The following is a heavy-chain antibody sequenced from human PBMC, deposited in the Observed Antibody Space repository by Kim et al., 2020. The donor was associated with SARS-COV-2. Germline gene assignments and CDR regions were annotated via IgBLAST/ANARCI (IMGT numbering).Heavy chain of an antibody. CDR3: AKDRGDNWFDP. Sequence: GGSLRLSCAASGFTFSSYGMHWVRQAPGKGLEWVAVISYDGSNKYYADSVKGRFTISRDNSKNTLYLQMNSLRAEDTAVYYCAKDRGDNWFDPWGQGTLVTVSS. CDR1: GFTFSSYG. V-gene: IGHV3-30*18. J-gene: IGHJ5*02. CDR2: ISYDGSNK.